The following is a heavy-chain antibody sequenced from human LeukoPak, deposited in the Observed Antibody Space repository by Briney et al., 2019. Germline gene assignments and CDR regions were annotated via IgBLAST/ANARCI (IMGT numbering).Heavy chain of an antibody. V-gene: IGHV3-23*01. CDR2: ISGSGGST. J-gene: IGHJ5*02. CDR3: AKKDYGSTTRSPFDP. CDR1: GFTFSSYA. Sequence: HPGGSLRLSCAASGFTFSSYAMSWVRQAPGKGLEWVSAISGSGGSTYYADSVKGRFTISRDNSKNTLYLQMNSLRAEDTAVYYCAKKDYGSTTRSPFDPWGQGTLVTVSS. D-gene: IGHD3-16*01.